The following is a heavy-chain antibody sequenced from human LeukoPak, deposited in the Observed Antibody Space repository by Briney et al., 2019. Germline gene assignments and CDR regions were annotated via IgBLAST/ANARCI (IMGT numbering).Heavy chain of an antibody. Sequence: GGSLRLSCAASGFTFSNYGLSWVRQAPGKGLEWVSGISRGGDTYYAESVKGRFTISRDNSKSTLHLEMNSLRAEDTAIYYCAKSGIAATCAPDYWGQGVLVIVSS. CDR1: GFTFSNYG. CDR3: AKSGIAATCAPDY. CDR2: ISRGGDT. J-gene: IGHJ4*02. V-gene: IGHV3-23*01. D-gene: IGHD2-21*01.